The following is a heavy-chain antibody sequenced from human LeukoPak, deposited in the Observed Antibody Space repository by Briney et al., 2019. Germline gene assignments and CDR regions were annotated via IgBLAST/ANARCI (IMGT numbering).Heavy chain of an antibody. CDR3: ARATKGFDP. CDR2: IKHDGRET. J-gene: IGHJ5*02. CDR1: GFTFSGSA. Sequence: GGSLRLSCAASGFTFSGSAMSWVRQAPGKGLEWVATIKHDGRETYYVDSVKGRFTISRDNAKISLYLQMNSLRAEDTAVYYCARATKGFDPWGQGTLVTVSS. V-gene: IGHV3-7*04.